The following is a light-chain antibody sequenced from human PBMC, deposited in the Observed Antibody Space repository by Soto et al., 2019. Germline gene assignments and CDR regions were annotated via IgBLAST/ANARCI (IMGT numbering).Light chain of an antibody. V-gene: IGLV2-8*01. J-gene: IGLJ1*01. CDR1: SSDVGAYNY. CDR3: SSHGVSHNVYI. Sequence: QSALTQPPSASGSPGQSVTISCIGTSSDVGAYNYVSWYQQHPGKVPKLMIYEVSKRPSGVPDRFSASKSGNTASLTVSGLQSEDEADYYCSSHGVSHNVYIFGKGTKLTVL. CDR2: EVS.